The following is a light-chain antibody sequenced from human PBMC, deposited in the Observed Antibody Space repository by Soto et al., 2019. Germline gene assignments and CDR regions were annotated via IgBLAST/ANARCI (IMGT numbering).Light chain of an antibody. CDR1: QGISNY. CDR2: DAS. J-gene: IGKJ5*01. CDR3: QQLFDSPIT. Sequence: IQLTQSPSSLSASVGDRVTITCRASQGISNYLNWYQQTPGKAPKLLIYDASNLETGVPSRFSGGGSGTDFTFIISRLQPEDFATYYCQQLFDSPITFGQGTRLEIK. V-gene: IGKV1-33*01.